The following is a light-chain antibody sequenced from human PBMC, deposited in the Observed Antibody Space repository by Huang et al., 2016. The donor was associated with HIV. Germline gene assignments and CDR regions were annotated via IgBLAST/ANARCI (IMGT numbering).Light chain of an antibody. V-gene: IGKV2-28*01. CDR2: LGS. Sequence: VVMTQSPLSLPVPPGEPASISCRSSQSLRHRNGLNYLDWYLQKPGQSPQRLIHLGSSRASGVADRFSGGGSGTDFSLNISRVEAEDAGIYHCMEALQTPYTFGQGTKLEI. J-gene: IGKJ2*01. CDR3: MEALQTPYT. CDR1: QSLRHRNGLNY.